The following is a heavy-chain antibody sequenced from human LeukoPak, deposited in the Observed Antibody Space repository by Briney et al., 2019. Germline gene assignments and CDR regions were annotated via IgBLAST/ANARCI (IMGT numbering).Heavy chain of an antibody. J-gene: IGHJ4*02. Sequence: SETLSLTCTVSGGSISSYYWTWIRQPPGKGLEWIGYIRYSGSTSYNPSLKSRVTISVDTSKNQFSLKLSSVTAADTAVYYCARQRVNKWNNLWSFDYWGQGTLVTVSS. CDR3: ARQRVNKWNNLWSFDY. D-gene: IGHD1/OR15-1a*01. V-gene: IGHV4-59*08. CDR2: IRYSGST. CDR1: GGSISSYY.